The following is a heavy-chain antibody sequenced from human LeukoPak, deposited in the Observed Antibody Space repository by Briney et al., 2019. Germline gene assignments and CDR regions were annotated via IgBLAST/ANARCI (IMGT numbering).Heavy chain of an antibody. CDR2: IRYDGSNK. Sequence: PGGSLRLSCAASGFTFSSYGMHWVRQAPGKGLEWVAFIRYDGSNKYYADSVKGRFTISRDNSKNTLYLQMNSLRAEDTAVYYCAKEGPTSYYGSGSPDHWGQGTLVTVSS. D-gene: IGHD3-10*01. CDR1: GFTFSSYG. J-gene: IGHJ4*02. V-gene: IGHV3-30*02. CDR3: AKEGPTSYYGSGSPDH.